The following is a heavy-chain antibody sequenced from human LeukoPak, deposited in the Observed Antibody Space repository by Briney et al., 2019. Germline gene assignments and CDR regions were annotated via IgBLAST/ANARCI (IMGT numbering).Heavy chain of an antibody. Sequence: GESLKISCKGSGYSFTSYWIGWVRQMPGKGLEWMGIIYPGDSDTRYSPSFQGQVTISADKSISTAYLQWSSLKASDTAMYYCARLDVSGARTSEHPNKNFDYWGQGTLVTVSS. CDR1: GYSFTSYW. D-gene: IGHD3-10*01. CDR3: ARLDVSGARTSEHPNKNFDY. J-gene: IGHJ4*02. V-gene: IGHV5-51*01. CDR2: IYPGDSDT.